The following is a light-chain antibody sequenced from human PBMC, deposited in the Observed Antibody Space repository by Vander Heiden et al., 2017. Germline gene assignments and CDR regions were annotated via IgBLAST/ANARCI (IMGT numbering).Light chain of an antibody. CDR2: DVS. CDR3: EQFSDLIT. CDR1: QDIRTL. V-gene: IGKV1-33*01. Sequence: DVQMTQSPSSLSASVGDRVPITCQADQDIRTLLNWFQVKPGKAPKLLISDVSTLETGVPSRCRGSGSGTDFSLTITGLQPEDFATYYCEQFSDLITFGPGTTVDMK. J-gene: IGKJ3*01.